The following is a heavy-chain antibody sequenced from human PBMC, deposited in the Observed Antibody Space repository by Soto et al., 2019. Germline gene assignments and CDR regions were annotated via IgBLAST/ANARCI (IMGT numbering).Heavy chain of an antibody. V-gene: IGHV4-39*07. J-gene: IGHJ4*02. D-gene: IGHD4-4*01. Sequence: SETLSLTCTVSGGSISSSSYYWGWIRQPPGKGLEWIGSIYYSGSTYYNPSLKSRVTISVDTSKNQFSLKLSSVTAADTAVYYCASGGSNYVYFDYWGQGTLVTVSS. CDR3: ASGGSNYVYFDY. CDR2: IYYSGST. CDR1: GGSISSSSYY.